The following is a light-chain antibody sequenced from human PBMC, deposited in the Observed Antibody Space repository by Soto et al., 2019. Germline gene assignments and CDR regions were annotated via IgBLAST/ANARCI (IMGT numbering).Light chain of an antibody. CDR3: HQYNDWPPLA. CDR1: RSVSNY. V-gene: IGKV3-15*01. CDR2: GAS. J-gene: IGKJ1*01. Sequence: ETVMTQSPATLSVSPGERASLSCRASRSVSNYLAWYQHKPGQAPRLLIYGASTRATGIPARFSGSGSGTEFTLTISSLQSEDFAVYYCHQYNDWPPLAFGQGTKVEIK.